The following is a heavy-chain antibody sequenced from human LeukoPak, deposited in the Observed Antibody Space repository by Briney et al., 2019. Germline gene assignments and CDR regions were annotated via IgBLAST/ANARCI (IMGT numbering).Heavy chain of an antibody. D-gene: IGHD3-22*01. CDR3: ARSGYFLKMRPGYFDS. V-gene: IGHV3-23*01. Sequence: GGSLRLSCAASGVTFNSHGMSWVRQSPGRGLEWVATISGSGYNTYYADSVRGRFTISRDNSKNTVYLQMNSLRAEDTAVYYCARSGYFLKMRPGYFDSWGQGTLVTVSS. CDR2: ISGSGYNT. J-gene: IGHJ4*02. CDR1: GVTFNSHG.